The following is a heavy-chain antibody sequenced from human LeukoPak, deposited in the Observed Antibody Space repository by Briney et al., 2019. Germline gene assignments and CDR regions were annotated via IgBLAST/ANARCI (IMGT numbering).Heavy chain of an antibody. CDR2: ISGGGVAI. CDR3: AKDGFDYYDSSGYYYFNY. Sequence: PGGSLRLSCAASGFTFSNHAMSWVRQAPGKGLQWVSAISGGGVAIYYADSVKGRFTISRDNSKNTLYLQMNSLRAEDTAVYYCAKDGFDYYDSSGYYYFNYRGQGTLVTVSS. CDR1: GFTFSNHA. J-gene: IGHJ4*02. D-gene: IGHD3-22*01. V-gene: IGHV3-23*01.